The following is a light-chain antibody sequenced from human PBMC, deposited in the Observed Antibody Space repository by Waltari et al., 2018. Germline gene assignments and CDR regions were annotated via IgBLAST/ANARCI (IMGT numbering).Light chain of an antibody. CDR3: QAYDSSNHYV. CDR2: GDN. Sequence: NFMLTQPHSVSESPGKTVTISCTRSSGSIASNYVQWYQQRPGSAPTTGSYGDNQRRLGVPDRVAGCSDSASNADALTSSGLKTEDEADYYCQAYDSSNHYVFGTGTEVTVL. V-gene: IGLV6-57*03. CDR1: SGSIASNY. J-gene: IGLJ1*01.